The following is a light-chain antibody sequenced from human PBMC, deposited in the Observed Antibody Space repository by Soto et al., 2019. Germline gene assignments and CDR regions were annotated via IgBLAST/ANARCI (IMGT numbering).Light chain of an antibody. V-gene: IGKV1-5*03. Sequence: DIQMTQSPSALSASVGDRVNITCRASQTISSWLAWYQQKPGRAPKLLIYKASNLESGVPSRFSGSGSGIEFTLTISSLQPDDFATYYCQHYNSYSITFGQGTRLEI. CDR1: QTISSW. CDR3: QHYNSYSIT. CDR2: KAS. J-gene: IGKJ5*01.